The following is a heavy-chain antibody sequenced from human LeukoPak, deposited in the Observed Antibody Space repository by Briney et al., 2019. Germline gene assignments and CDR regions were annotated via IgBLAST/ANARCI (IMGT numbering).Heavy chain of an antibody. D-gene: IGHD6-13*01. CDR2: ISGSGGST. J-gene: IGHJ3*02. CDR3: ASRGAAAAGTGDAFDI. V-gene: IGHV3-23*01. Sequence: GGSLRLPCAASGFTFSSYAMSWVRQAPGKGLEWVSSISGSGGSTYYADSVKGRFTISRDNSKNTLYLQMNSLRAEDTAVYYCASRGAAAAGTGDAFDIWGQGTMVTVSS. CDR1: GFTFSSYA.